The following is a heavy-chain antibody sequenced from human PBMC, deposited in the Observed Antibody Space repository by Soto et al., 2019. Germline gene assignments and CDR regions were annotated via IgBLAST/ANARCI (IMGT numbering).Heavy chain of an antibody. V-gene: IGHV3-30-3*01. CDR3: ARDRSWIIDY. J-gene: IGHJ4*02. CDR1: GFTFSSHA. CDR2: ISYDGSSK. Sequence: GGSLRLSCAASGFTFSSHAMHWVRQAPGKGLEWVAVISYDGSSKQYADSVKGRFTISRDNSKNTLYLQMNSLRAEDTAVYYCARDRSWIIDYWGQGTLVTVSS. D-gene: IGHD5-12*01.